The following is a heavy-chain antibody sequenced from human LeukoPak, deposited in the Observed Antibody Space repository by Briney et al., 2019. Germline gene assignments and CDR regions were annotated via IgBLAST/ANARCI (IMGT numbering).Heavy chain of an antibody. D-gene: IGHD3-22*01. J-gene: IGHJ4*02. CDR3: AKAWDYDRAFDY. CDR1: GFTFSNYG. Sequence: GGSLRLSCAASGFTFSNYGMSWVRQAPGKGLEWVTGINASGGSAYADSVKGRFTISRDNSKNALYMQMNSLRAEDTALYYCAKAWDYDRAFDYWGQGTLVTVSS. CDR2: INASGGSA. V-gene: IGHV3-23*01.